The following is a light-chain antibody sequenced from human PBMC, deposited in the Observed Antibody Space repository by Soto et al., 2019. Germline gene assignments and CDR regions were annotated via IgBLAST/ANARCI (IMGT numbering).Light chain of an antibody. J-gene: IGKJ1*01. V-gene: IGKV3-15*01. CDR2: GAS. Sequence: EIVMTQSPATLSLSPGERATLSCRASESVSSNLAWYQQKPGQAPRLLIYGASTGDTSIPARFSGSGSGTEFTLTISSLQSEDFAVYYCQQYNNWPQTFGQGTKVEIK. CDR3: QQYNNWPQT. CDR1: ESVSSN.